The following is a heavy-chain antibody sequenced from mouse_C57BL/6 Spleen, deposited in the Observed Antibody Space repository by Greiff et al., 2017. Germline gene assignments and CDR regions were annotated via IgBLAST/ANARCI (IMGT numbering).Heavy chain of an antibody. Sequence: QVQLQQPGAELVRPGSSVKLSCKASGYTFTSYWMHWVKQRPIQGLEWIGNIDPSDSETHYNQKFKDKATLTVDKSSSTAYMQLSSLTSEDSAVYYCARSYSSSYAMDYWGQGTSVTVSS. V-gene: IGHV1-52*01. CDR1: GYTFTSYW. J-gene: IGHJ4*01. D-gene: IGHD1-1*01. CDR3: ARSYSSSYAMDY. CDR2: IDPSDSET.